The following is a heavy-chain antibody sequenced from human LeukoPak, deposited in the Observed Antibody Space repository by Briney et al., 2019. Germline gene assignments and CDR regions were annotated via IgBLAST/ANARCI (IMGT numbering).Heavy chain of an antibody. CDR3: ASMVVRGAPVGDY. J-gene: IGHJ4*02. Sequence: PSETPSLTCAVYGGSFSGYYWSWIRQPPGKGLEWIGEINHSGSTNYNPSLKSRVTISVDTSKNQFSLKLSSVTAADTAVYYCASMVVRGAPVGDYWGQGTLVTVSS. CDR1: GGSFSGYY. D-gene: IGHD3-10*01. CDR2: INHSGST. V-gene: IGHV4-34*01.